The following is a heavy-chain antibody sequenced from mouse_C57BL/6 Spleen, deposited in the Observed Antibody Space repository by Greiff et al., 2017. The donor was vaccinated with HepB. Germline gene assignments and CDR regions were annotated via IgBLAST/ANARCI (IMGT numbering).Heavy chain of an antibody. CDR2: IWSDGST. J-gene: IGHJ4*01. CDR1: GFSLTSYG. D-gene: IGHD1-1*01. Sequence: VKLMESGPGLVAPSQSLSITCTVSGFSLTSYGVHWVRQPPGKGLEWLVVIWSDGSTTYNSALKSRLSISKDNSKSQVFLKMNSLQTDDTAMYYCARQKYYYGSSPYAMDYWGQGTSVTVSS. V-gene: IGHV2-6-1*01. CDR3: ARQKYYYGSSPYAMDY.